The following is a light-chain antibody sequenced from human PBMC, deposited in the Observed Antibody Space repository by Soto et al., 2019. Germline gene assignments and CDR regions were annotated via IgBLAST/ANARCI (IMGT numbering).Light chain of an antibody. CDR1: QSVSSTF. CDR2: AAS. Sequence: EIVLTQSPGTLSLSLGERATLSCRASQSVSSTFLAWYQQKPGQAPRLLIYAASSRATGIPDRFSGSGSGTDFTLTISRLEPEDFAVYYCQQRSNWPRTFGQGTKVDIK. CDR3: QQRSNWPRT. J-gene: IGKJ1*01. V-gene: IGKV3D-20*02.